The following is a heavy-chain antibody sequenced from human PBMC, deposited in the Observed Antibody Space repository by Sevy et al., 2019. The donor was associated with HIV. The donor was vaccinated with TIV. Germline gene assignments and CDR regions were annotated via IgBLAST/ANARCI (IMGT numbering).Heavy chain of an antibody. D-gene: IGHD3-10*01. CDR3: AKDLLDTMVRGVILEMGY. CDR1: GFTFSSYA. CDR2: ISGSGGST. J-gene: IGHJ4*02. V-gene: IGHV3-23*01. Sequence: GGSLRLSCAASGFTFSSYAMSWVRQAPGKGLEWVSPISGSGGSTYYADSVKGRFTISRDNSKNTLYLQMNSLRAEDTAVYYCAKDLLDTMVRGVILEMGYWGQGTLVTVSS.